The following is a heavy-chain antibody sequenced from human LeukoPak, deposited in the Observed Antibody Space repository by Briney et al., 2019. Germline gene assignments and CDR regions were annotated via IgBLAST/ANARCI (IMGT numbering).Heavy chain of an antibody. CDR3: ARVLPEADSSGYSGDNWFDP. J-gene: IGHJ5*02. D-gene: IGHD3-22*01. V-gene: IGHV1-46*01. CDR2: INPSGGST. Sequence: ASVKVSCKASGGTFSRYAISWVRQAPGQGLEWMGIINPSGGSTSYAQKFQGRVTMTRDTSTSTVYMELSSLRSEDTAVYYCARVLPEADSSGYSGDNWFDPWGQGTLVTVSS. CDR1: GGTFSRYA.